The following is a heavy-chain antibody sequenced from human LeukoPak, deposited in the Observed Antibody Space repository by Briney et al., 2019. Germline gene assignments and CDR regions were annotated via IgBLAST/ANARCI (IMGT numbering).Heavy chain of an antibody. D-gene: IGHD2-21*02. V-gene: IGHV1-69*13. CDR1: GGTFSSYA. J-gene: IGHJ6*02. CDR2: IIPIFGTA. CDR3: AREGCGGDCYSDYYYYGMDV. Sequence: SVKVSCKASGGTFSSYAISWVRQAPGQGLEWMGGIIPIFGTANYAQKFQGRDTITADESTSTAYMELSSLRSEDTAVYYCAREGCGGDCYSDYYYYGMDVWGQGTTVTVSS.